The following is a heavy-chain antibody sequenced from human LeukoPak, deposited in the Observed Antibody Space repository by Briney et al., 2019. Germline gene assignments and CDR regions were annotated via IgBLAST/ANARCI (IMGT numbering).Heavy chain of an antibody. CDR1: GFTASSNY. J-gene: IGHJ1*01. D-gene: IGHD3-16*01. Sequence: GGSLRLSCAASGFTASSNYMSWVRQAPGKGLEWVANISRSGSTIYYAGSVKGPFTISRDNAKNSLYLQMNSLRVEDTAVYYCASGGAVDVLFQHWGQGTLVTVYS. CDR3: ASGGAVDVLFQH. V-gene: IGHV3-11*04. CDR2: ISRSGSTI.